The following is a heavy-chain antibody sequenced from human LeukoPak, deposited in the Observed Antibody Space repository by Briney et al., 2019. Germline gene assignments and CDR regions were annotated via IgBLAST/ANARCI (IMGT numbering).Heavy chain of an antibody. J-gene: IGHJ4*02. Sequence: LSLTCAVYGGSFSGYYWSWIRQAPGKGLEWVSYISSSGNTIYYADSMKGRFTISRDNAKNSLYLQMNSLRAEDTAVYYCARGSNYGLYWGQGTLVTVSS. V-gene: IGHV3-11*01. CDR2: ISSSGNTI. CDR3: ARGSNYGLY. CDR1: GGSFSGYY. D-gene: IGHD5-18*01.